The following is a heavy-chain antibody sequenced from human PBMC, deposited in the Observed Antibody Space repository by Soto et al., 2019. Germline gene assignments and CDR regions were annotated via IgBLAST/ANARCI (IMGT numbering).Heavy chain of an antibody. V-gene: IGHV1-2*02. Sequence: ASVKVSCKASGYTFTGYYMHWVRQAPGQGPEWMGWMNPNSGGTNYAQKFQGRVSMTRDNSKTTAYMELSSLGSEDTAVYYCVRAPLDYYSADYFDTWGQGTQVTVSS. CDR1: GYTFTGYY. CDR2: MNPNSGGT. CDR3: VRAPLDYYSADYFDT. J-gene: IGHJ4*02. D-gene: IGHD3-10*01.